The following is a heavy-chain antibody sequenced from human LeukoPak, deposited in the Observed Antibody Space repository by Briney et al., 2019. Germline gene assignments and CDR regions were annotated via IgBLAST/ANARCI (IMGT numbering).Heavy chain of an antibody. CDR2: INQDGSSI. CDR3: ARGAITIFGGVIYWGYYMDV. V-gene: IGHV3-7*01. D-gene: IGHD3-3*01. J-gene: IGHJ6*03. CDR1: GFTFSNSW. Sequence: GGSLRLSCAASGFTFSNSWMSWVRQAPGKGLEWVAKINQDGSSISSLDSVKGRFTISRDNAQSSLHLQMNSLRPEDTAVYYCARGAITIFGGVIYWGYYMDVWGKGTTVTVSS.